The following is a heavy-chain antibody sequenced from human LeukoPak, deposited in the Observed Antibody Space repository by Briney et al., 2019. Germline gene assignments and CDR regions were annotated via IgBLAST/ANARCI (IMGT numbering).Heavy chain of an antibody. V-gene: IGHV3-30-3*01. J-gene: IGHJ4*02. CDR3: ARDGRSGNYYRIDY. CDR2: MSYDGNKR. D-gene: IGHD3-10*01. CDR1: GFTFSNYP. Sequence: HTGTSLRLSCAASGFTFSNYPMHWVRQAPGKGLEWMAVMSYDGNKRFYADSVKGRFSISRDTSKNTLYLQMHSLRPEDTAIYYCARDGRSGNYYRIDYWGQGTLVTVSS.